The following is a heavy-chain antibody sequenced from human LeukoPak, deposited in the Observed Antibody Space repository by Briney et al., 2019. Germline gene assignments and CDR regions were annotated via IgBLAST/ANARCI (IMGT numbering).Heavy chain of an antibody. Sequence: SETLSLTCTVSGGSISSNTYYWGWIRQPPGKGLERIGSIYYSGSTYYNPSLKSRVTISVDTSKNQFSLKLSSVTAADTAVYYCASRGRLTIFGVVPYYWGQGTLVTVSS. CDR2: IYYSGST. V-gene: IGHV4-39*07. D-gene: IGHD3-3*01. CDR3: ASRGRLTIFGVVPYY. CDR1: GGSISSNTYY. J-gene: IGHJ4*02.